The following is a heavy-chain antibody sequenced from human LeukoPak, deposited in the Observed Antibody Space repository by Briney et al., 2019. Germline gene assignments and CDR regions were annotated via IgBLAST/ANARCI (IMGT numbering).Heavy chain of an antibody. CDR3: AKDDIVVVVAANGYYFDY. CDR1: GFTVSSNY. CDR2: ISGSGGST. D-gene: IGHD2-15*01. Sequence: GGSLRLSCAASGFTVSSNYMSWVRQAPGKGLEWVSAISGSGGSTYYADSVKGRFTISRDNSKNTLYLQMNSLRAEDTAVYYCAKDDIVVVVAANGYYFDYWGQGTLVTVSS. J-gene: IGHJ4*02. V-gene: IGHV3-23*01.